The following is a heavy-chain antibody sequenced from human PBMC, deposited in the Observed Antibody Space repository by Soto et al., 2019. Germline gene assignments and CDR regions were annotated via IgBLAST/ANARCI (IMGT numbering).Heavy chain of an antibody. Sequence: EVHLVESGGGLVQPGGSLRLSCAASGFTFSNYWMTWVRQAPGKGLEWVANIKEDGGDKYYVDSVKGRFTISRDNAKNSLYLQTNSLRAEDTAAYYCARDLNYYDGSGYAYDAFHLWGQGTMVTVSS. CDR1: GFTFSNYW. V-gene: IGHV3-7*01. J-gene: IGHJ3*01. CDR2: IKEDGGDK. D-gene: IGHD3-22*01. CDR3: ARDLNYYDGSGYAYDAFHL.